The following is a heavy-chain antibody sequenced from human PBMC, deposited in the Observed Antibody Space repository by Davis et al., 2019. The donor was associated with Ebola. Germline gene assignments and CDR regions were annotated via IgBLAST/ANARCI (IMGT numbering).Heavy chain of an antibody. D-gene: IGHD6-13*01. V-gene: IGHV3-30-3*01. Sequence: GESLKISCAASGFTFSSYAMHWVRQAPGKGLEWVAVISYDGSNKYYADSVKGRFTISRDNSKNTLYLQMNSLRAEDTAVYYCARVGRRGAAAGPRYYMDVWGKGTTVTVSS. J-gene: IGHJ6*03. CDR2: ISYDGSNK. CDR3: ARVGRRGAAAGPRYYMDV. CDR1: GFTFSSYA.